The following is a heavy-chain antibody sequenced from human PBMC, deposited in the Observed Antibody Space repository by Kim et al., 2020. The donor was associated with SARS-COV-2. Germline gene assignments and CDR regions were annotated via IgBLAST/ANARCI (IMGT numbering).Heavy chain of an antibody. V-gene: IGHV5-10-1*01. J-gene: IGHJ4*02. CDR3: ARHLYYYGSGSYYRVESGDY. CDR2: IDPSDSYT. D-gene: IGHD3-10*01. CDR1: GYSFTSYW. Sequence: GESLKISCKGSGYSFTSYWISWVRQMPGKGLEWMGRIDPSDSYTNYSPSFQGHVTISADKSISTAYLQWSSLKASDTAMYYCARHLYYYGSGSYYRVESGDYWGQGTLVTVSS.